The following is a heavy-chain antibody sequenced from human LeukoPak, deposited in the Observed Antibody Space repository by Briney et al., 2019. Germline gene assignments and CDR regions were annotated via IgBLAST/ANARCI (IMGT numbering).Heavy chain of an antibody. D-gene: IGHD6-13*01. J-gene: IGHJ4*02. CDR3: ARGKKGNSEIYYFDY. Sequence: ASVKVSCKASGYTFTSYYMHWVRQAPGQGLVWMGIINPSGGSTSYAQKFQGRVTMTRDMSTSTVYMELSSLRSEDTAVYYCARGKKGNSEIYYFDYWGQGTLVTVSS. CDR2: INPSGGST. V-gene: IGHV1-46*01. CDR1: GYTFTSYY.